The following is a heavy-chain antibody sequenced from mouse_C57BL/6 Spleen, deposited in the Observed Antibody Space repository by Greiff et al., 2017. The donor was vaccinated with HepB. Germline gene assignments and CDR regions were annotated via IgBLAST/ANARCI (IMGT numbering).Heavy chain of an antibody. CDR3: ARRLKYNGTYWYFDV. CDR2: IDPSDSYT. J-gene: IGHJ1*03. CDR1: GYTFTSYW. D-gene: IGHD1-1*01. Sequence: QVQLQQPGAELVRPGTSVKLSCKASGYTFTSYWMHWVKQRPGQGLEWIGVIDPSDSYTNYNQKFKGKATLTVDTSSSTAYMQLSSLTSEDSAVYYCARRLKYNGTYWYFDVWGTGTTVTVSS. V-gene: IGHV1-59*01.